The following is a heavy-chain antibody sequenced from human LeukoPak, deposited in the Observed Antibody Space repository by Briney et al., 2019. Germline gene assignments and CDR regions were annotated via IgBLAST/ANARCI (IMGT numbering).Heavy chain of an antibody. V-gene: IGHV3-21*01. Sequence: GGSLRLSCAASGFTFSRYTMNWVPQSPGKGLEWVSSISSSGYYIYYADSVKGRFTISRDNAKNSLYLQMNSLRAEDTAVYYCARDLVSRSNYWGQGTPVTVSS. CDR1: GFTFSRYT. CDR2: ISSSGYYI. CDR3: ARDLVSRSNY. D-gene: IGHD6-6*01. J-gene: IGHJ4*02.